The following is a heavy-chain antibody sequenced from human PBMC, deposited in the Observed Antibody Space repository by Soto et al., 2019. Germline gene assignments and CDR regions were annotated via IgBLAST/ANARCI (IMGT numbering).Heavy chain of an antibody. CDR3: ARDCFETGTNADYYYYGMDV. J-gene: IGHJ6*02. V-gene: IGHV4-31*03. Sequence: SETLSLTCTVSGGSISSGGYYWSWIRQHPGKGLEWIGYIYYSGSTYYNPSLKSRVTISVDTSKNQFSLKLSSVTAADTAEYYCARDCFETGTNADYYYYGMDVWGQGTTVTVSS. CDR2: IYYSGST. D-gene: IGHD1-1*01. CDR1: GGSISSGGYY.